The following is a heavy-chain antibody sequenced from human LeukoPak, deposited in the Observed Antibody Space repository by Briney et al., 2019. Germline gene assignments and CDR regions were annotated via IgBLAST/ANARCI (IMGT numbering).Heavy chain of an antibody. D-gene: IGHD2-2*01. CDR3: ARGWGYVDY. V-gene: IGHV4-4*02. Sequence: PSETLSLTCGVSGGSITNTNYWTWVRQPPGKGLEWIGEVSLQGSTNYNPSLMGRVAISVDTSENHISLQLTSVTAADTALYYCARGWGYVDYWGRGTLVTVSS. CDR2: VSLQGST. J-gene: IGHJ4*02. CDR1: GGSITNTNY.